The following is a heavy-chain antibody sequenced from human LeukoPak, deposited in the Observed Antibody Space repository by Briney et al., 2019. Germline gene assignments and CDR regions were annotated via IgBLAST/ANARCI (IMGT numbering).Heavy chain of an antibody. J-gene: IGHJ6*03. CDR1: GYSFTSYW. V-gene: IGHV5-51*01. Sequence: GESLKISCKGSGYSFTSYWIGWVRQMPGKGLEWMGIIYPGDSDTRYSPSFQGQVTISADKSISTAYLQWSSLKASDTAMYYCARHSVNPFGSGWYKGSYYYYMDVWGKGTTVTVSS. CDR2: IYPGDSDT. D-gene: IGHD6-19*01. CDR3: ARHSVNPFGSGWYKGSYYYYMDV.